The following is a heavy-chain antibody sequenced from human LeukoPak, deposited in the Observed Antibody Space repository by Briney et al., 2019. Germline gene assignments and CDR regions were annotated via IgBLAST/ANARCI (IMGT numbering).Heavy chain of an antibody. Sequence: SETLSLTCAVYGGSFSDYYWSWIRQPPGKGLEWTGEINHSGNTNYNASLKSRATISVDTSRTQISLKLSSVTAADTAVYYCARVNWNDVLFTWGPGTLVTVSS. CDR3: ARVNWNDVLFT. D-gene: IGHD1-1*01. V-gene: IGHV4-34*01. J-gene: IGHJ4*02. CDR1: GGSFSDYY. CDR2: INHSGNT.